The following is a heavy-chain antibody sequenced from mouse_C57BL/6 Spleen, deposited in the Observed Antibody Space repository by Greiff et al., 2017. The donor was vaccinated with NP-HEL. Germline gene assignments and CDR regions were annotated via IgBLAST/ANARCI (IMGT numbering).Heavy chain of an antibody. D-gene: IGHD2-4*01. CDR2: IYPGDGDT. J-gene: IGHJ2*01. CDR3: ASQDYDGGGAYYFDY. V-gene: IGHV1-82*01. Sequence: QVQLQQSGPELVKPGASVKISCKASGYAFSSSWMNWVKQRPGKGLEWIGRIYPGDGDTNYNGKFKGKATLTADKSSSTAYMQLSSLTSEDSAVYFCASQDYDGGGAYYFDYWGQGTTLTVSS. CDR1: GYAFSSSW.